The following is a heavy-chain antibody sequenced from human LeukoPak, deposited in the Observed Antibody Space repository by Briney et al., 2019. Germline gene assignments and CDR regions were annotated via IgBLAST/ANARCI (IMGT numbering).Heavy chain of an antibody. Sequence: SETLSLTCAIYGGSFSGYYWNWIRQSPGKGLDWMGEINHSGSTNYNPSLKSRVTISVDTSENQFSLKLSSMTAANTAVYYCARFPCSGDSCYFGIRAFDVWGQGTMVTVSS. CDR3: ARFPCSGDSCYFGIRAFDV. CDR2: INHSGST. V-gene: IGHV4-34*01. D-gene: IGHD2-15*01. CDR1: GGSFSGYY. J-gene: IGHJ3*01.